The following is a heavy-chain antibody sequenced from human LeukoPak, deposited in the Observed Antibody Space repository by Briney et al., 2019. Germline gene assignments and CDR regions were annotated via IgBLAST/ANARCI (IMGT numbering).Heavy chain of an antibody. D-gene: IGHD5-12*01. CDR2: IYYSGST. J-gene: IGHJ6*03. Sequence: PSETLSLTCAVYGGSFSGYYGSWIRQPPGKGLEWIGSIYYSGSTYYNSSLKSRVTISVDTSKNQFSLKLSSVTAADTAVYYCARIPGRLRADYYYYYMDVWGKGTTVTVSS. CDR3: ARIPGRLRADYYYYYMDV. CDR1: GGSFSGYY. V-gene: IGHV4-34*01.